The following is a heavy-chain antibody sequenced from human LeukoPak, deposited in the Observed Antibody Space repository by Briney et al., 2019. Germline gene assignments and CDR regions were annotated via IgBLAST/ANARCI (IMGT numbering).Heavy chain of an antibody. J-gene: IGHJ6*02. CDR2: IVPIFGTA. D-gene: IGHD4-17*01. CDR1: GGTFSSYA. V-gene: IGHV1-69*13. Sequence: SVKVSCKASGGTFSSYAISWVRQAPGQGLEWMGGIVPIFGTANYAQKFQGRVTITADESTSTAYMELSSLRSEDTAVYYCASPTTVTRNDYYYYGMDVWGQGTTVTVSS. CDR3: ASPTTVTRNDYYYYGMDV.